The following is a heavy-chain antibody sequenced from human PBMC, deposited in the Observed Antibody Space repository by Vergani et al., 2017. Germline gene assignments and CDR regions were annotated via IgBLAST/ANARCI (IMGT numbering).Heavy chain of an antibody. V-gene: IGHV2-70*04. CDR3: GRIRWSGGEIDY. CDR1: GFSLSTSGMR. J-gene: IGHJ4*02. CDR2: IDWDDDK. Sequence: QVTLKESGPALVKPTQTLTLTCTFSGFSLSTSGMRVSWIRQPPGKALEWLARIDWDDDKFYSTSLKTRLTIAKDTSKNQVVRTMTNMDPGDTATYCCGRIRWSGGEIDYWGQGTLVTVSS. D-gene: IGHD2-21*01.